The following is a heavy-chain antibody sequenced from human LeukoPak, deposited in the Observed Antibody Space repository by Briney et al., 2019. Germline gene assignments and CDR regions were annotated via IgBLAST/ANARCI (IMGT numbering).Heavy chain of an antibody. CDR1: GFVFRNYF. CDR2: IKNDGSEK. CDR3: ATDRGWRTSGYYLYYFEY. V-gene: IGHV3-7*01. Sequence: RGSLRLSCAASGFVFRNYFMSWVRQAPGKGLEWVASIKNDGSEKYYVDSVRGRYTISRDNTKNSLYLQMSSLRAEDTAVYYCATDRGWRTSGYYLYYFEYWGQGTLVTFSS. D-gene: IGHD3-3*01. J-gene: IGHJ4*02.